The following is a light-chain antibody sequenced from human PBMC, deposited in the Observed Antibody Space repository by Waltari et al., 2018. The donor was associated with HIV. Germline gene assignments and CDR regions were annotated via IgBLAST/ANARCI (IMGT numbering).Light chain of an antibody. CDR1: SSDVGSYNL. Sequence: QSALTQPASVSGSPGQSITISCTGTSSDVGSYNLVSWYHQHPGKVPKRMIYEVTQRPSGFSNRFSGSKSGNTAALTISGLQAEDEADYYCCSYAGSTTGVFGGGTKLTVL. CDR2: EVT. V-gene: IGLV2-23*02. J-gene: IGLJ2*01. CDR3: CSYAGSTTGV.